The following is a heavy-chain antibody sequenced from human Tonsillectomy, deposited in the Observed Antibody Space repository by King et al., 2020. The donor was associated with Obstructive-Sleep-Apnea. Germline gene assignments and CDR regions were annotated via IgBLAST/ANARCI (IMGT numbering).Heavy chain of an antibody. J-gene: IGHJ4*02. V-gene: IGHV4-39*07. Sequence: LQRQESGPGLVKPSETLSLTCTVSGGSISSSSYYWGWIRQPPGKGLEWIGSIYYSGSTYYNPSLKSRVTISVDTSKNQFSLKLSSVTAADTAVYYFPRDLADYGSGSYYLTFHFDYWGQGTLVTVSS. CDR3: PRDLADYGSGSYYLTFHFDY. CDR2: IYYSGST. CDR1: GGSISSSSYY. D-gene: IGHD3-10*01.